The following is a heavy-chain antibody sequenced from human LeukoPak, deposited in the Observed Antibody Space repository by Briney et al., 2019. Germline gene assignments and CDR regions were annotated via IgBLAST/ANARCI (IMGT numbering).Heavy chain of an antibody. V-gene: IGHV1-2*02. J-gene: IGHJ5*02. D-gene: IGHD5-24*01. CDR3: ATNVWPELPLDP. CDR1: GYTFTGYY. Sequence: ASVKVSCKASGYTFTGYYMHWVRQAPGQGLEWMGWIHPNSGGTNSAQRFQDRVTMTRDTSISTAYMELRRLRSDDTAVYYCATNVWPELPLDPWGQGTLVTVSS. CDR2: IHPNSGGT.